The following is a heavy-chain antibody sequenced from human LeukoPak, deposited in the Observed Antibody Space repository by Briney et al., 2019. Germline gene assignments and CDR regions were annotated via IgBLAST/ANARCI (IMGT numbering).Heavy chain of an antibody. V-gene: IGHV3-9*01. CDR1: GFTFDDYA. CDR2: ISWNSGSI. Sequence: GGSLRLSCAASGFTFDDYAMHWVRHAPGKGLEWVSGISWNSGSIGYADSVKGRFTISRDNAKNSLYLQMNSLRAEDTALYYCAKSGFGWSYFDYWGQGTLVTVSS. D-gene: IGHD3-3*01. CDR3: AKSGFGWSYFDY. J-gene: IGHJ4*02.